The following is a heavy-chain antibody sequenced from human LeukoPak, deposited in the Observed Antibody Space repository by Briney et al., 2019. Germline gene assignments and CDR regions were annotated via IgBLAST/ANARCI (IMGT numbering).Heavy chain of an antibody. D-gene: IGHD3-10*01. V-gene: IGHV3-30*18. J-gene: IGHJ4*02. CDR1: GFTFSSYG. CDR3: AKADSYGSGSYYLLDY. Sequence: PGGSLRLPCAASGFTFSSYGMHWVRQAPGKGLEWVAVISYDGTNKYYADSVKGRFTISRDNSKNTLYLQMNSLRAEDTAVYYCAKADSYGSGSYYLLDYWGQGTLVTVSS. CDR2: ISYDGTNK.